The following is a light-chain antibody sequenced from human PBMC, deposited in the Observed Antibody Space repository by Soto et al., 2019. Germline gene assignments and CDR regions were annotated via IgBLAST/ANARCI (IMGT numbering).Light chain of an antibody. J-gene: IGKJ1*01. V-gene: IGKV1-12*01. CDR1: QASDNW. CDR3: PLAPSVPWP. Sequence: DIQRTQAPSSVYASIGDRVTITGRARQASDNWLAWYQQKPGKAPKLLIFGASNLQSGVPSRFSGSGFGTDFTPTISGLQPADFATYYCPLAPSVPWPFGKGNKVTI. CDR2: GAS.